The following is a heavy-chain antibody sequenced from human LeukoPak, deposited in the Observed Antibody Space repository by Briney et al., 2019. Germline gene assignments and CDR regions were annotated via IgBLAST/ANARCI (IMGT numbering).Heavy chain of an antibody. Sequence: PSETLSLTCAVYGGSFSGYYWSWIRQPPGKGLEWIGEINHSGSTYYNPSLKSRVTISVDTSKNQFSLKLSSVTAADTAVYYCARAQYCSSTSCYLRRLPHAFDIWGQGTMDTVSS. D-gene: IGHD2-2*01. CDR3: ARAQYCSSTSCYLRRLPHAFDI. V-gene: IGHV4-34*01. CDR2: INHSGST. J-gene: IGHJ3*02. CDR1: GGSFSGYY.